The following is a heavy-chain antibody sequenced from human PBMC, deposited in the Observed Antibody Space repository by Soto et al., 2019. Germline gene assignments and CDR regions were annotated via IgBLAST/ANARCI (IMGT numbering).Heavy chain of an antibody. V-gene: IGHV4-31*03. CDR1: GGSISSGGYY. J-gene: IGHJ5*02. CDR2: IYYSGST. CDR3: VALRFLEWLRADNWFDP. Sequence: ASETLSLTCTVSGGSISSGGYYWSWIRQHPGKGLEWIGYIYYSGSTYYNPSLKSRVTISVDTSKNQFSLKLSSVTAADTAVYYCVALRFLEWLRADNWFDPWGQGTLVTVSS. D-gene: IGHD3-3*01.